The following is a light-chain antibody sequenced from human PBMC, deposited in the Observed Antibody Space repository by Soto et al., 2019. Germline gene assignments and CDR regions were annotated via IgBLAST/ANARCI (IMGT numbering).Light chain of an antibody. CDR3: QQYGTAPWT. V-gene: IGKV3-20*01. CDR2: GAY. CDR1: QSVINSY. Sequence: EDVLTQSPGTLSLSSGERATLSCRASQSVINSYLAWYQQKPGQAPRLLLYGAYNRATGIPDRFSGSGSGTDLTITISRLEPEDGEVYYGQQYGTAPWTFGQGTKVDIK. J-gene: IGKJ1*01.